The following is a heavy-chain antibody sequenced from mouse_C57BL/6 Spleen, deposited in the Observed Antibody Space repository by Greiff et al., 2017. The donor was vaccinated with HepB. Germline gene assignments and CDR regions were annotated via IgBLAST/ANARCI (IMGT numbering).Heavy chain of an antibody. CDR2: ISSGGSYT. CDR3: SRHGGYDGYSLDY. D-gene: IGHD2-3*01. Sequence: EVHLVESGGDLVKPGGSLKLSCAASGFTFSSYGMSWVRQTPDKRLEWVATISSGGSYTYYPDSVKGRFTISRDNAKNTLYLHMSSLKSEDTAMYYCSRHGGYDGYSLDYWGQGTSVTVSS. CDR1: GFTFSSYG. V-gene: IGHV5-6*01. J-gene: IGHJ4*01.